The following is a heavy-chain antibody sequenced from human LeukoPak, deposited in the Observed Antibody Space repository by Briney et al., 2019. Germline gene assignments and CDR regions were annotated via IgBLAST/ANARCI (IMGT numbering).Heavy chain of an antibody. V-gene: IGHV3-21*01. CDR2: ISSSSSYI. J-gene: IGHJ3*02. CDR3: ATGTYGDYESAFDI. Sequence: GGSLRLSCAASGFTFSSYSMNWVRQAPGKGLEWVSSISSSSSYIYYADSVKGRFTISRDNAKNSLRLQMNSLRAEDTAVYYCATGTYGDYESAFDIWGQGTMVTVSS. CDR1: GFTFSSYS. D-gene: IGHD4-17*01.